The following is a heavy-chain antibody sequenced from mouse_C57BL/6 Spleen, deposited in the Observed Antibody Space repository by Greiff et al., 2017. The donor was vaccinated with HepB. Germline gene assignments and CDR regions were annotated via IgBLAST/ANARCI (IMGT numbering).Heavy chain of an antibody. CDR2: INPGSGGT. CDR3: ARGDGYYMDY. CDR1: GYAFTNYL. Sequence: VQLQQSGAELVRPGTSVKVSCKASGYAFTNYLIEWVKQRPGQGLEWIGVINPGSGGTNYNEKFKGKATLTADKSSSTAYMQLSSLTSEDSAVYFCARGDGYYMDYWGQGTTLTVAS. D-gene: IGHD2-3*01. V-gene: IGHV1-54*01. J-gene: IGHJ2*01.